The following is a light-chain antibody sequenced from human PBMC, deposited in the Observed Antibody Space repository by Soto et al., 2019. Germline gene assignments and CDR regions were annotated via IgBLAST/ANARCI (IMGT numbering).Light chain of an antibody. CDR1: QSVRNNY. Sequence: EIVLTQSPGTLSLSPGERATLSCRASQSVRNNYLAWYQQRPGQAPRLLIYAASSRATGIPDRFSGSGSGTDFTLTISRLEPEDFAVYYCQQYNNWQTFGQGTKVEIK. CDR3: QQYNNWQT. J-gene: IGKJ1*01. V-gene: IGKV3-20*01. CDR2: AAS.